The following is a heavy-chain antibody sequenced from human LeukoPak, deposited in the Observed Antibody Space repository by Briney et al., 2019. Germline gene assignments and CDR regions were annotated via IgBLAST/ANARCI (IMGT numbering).Heavy chain of an antibody. D-gene: IGHD2-21*02. Sequence: GGSLRLSCAASGFTFSTYGMHWVRQAPGKGLEWVAFIPYDGSNKYYADSVKGRFTISRDISKNALYLQMNSLRAEDTAVYYCSPLEYCGGDCYLWGQGTLVTVSS. J-gene: IGHJ4*02. CDR1: GFTFSTYG. CDR2: IPYDGSNK. CDR3: SPLEYCGGDCYL. V-gene: IGHV3-30*02.